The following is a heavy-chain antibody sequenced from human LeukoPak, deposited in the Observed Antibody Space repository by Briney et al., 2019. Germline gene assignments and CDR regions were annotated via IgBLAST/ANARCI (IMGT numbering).Heavy chain of an antibody. Sequence: ASVTVSFKASGYTFTGYYMHWVRQAPGQGLELMGWINTNSGGTNYAQKFQGRVTMTRDTSISTAYMELSRLRSDDTAVYYCARWYYYDSSGFTLGGFDPWGQGTLVTVSS. J-gene: IGHJ5*02. CDR1: GYTFTGYY. V-gene: IGHV1-2*02. CDR3: ARWYYYDSSGFTLGGFDP. CDR2: INTNSGGT. D-gene: IGHD3-22*01.